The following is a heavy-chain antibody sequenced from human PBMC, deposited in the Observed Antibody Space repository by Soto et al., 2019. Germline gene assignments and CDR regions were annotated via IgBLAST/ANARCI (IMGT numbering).Heavy chain of an antibody. Sequence: QITLKESGPTLMKPTQTLTLTCTFSGFSLSTSGVGVGWIRQPPGKALEWLALVYWDDDKRYSPSLKTRLTITKDTSKNQVVLTMTNMDPVDTATYYCAHRLETPGDFDYWGQGTLVTVSS. D-gene: IGHD3-10*01. J-gene: IGHJ4*02. CDR3: AHRLETPGDFDY. CDR1: GFSLSTSGVG. CDR2: VYWDDDK. V-gene: IGHV2-5*02.